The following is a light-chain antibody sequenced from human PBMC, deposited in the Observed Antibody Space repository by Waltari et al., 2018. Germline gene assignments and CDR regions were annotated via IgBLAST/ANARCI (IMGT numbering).Light chain of an antibody. Sequence: QSVLTQPPSASATPGQSVTISCSGSTSNIGTHYVYWYQQLPGAAPKLLVYRNDQRPSGVPDRFSGSKSDTSTSLTISGLRSEDEAEYYCASWDDSLSAYVFGTGTKVTVL. CDR1: TSNIGTHY. CDR2: RND. V-gene: IGLV1-47*01. J-gene: IGLJ1*01. CDR3: ASWDDSLSAYV.